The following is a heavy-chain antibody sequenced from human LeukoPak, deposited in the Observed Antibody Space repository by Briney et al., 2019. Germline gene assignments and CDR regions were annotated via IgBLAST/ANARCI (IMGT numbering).Heavy chain of an antibody. CDR2: IYTDGST. D-gene: IGHD3-16*01. J-gene: IGHJ4*02. Sequence: PGGSLRLSCSASGYSVSDKPMPWARPAAGEGLVWVSVIYTDGSTHYSESVRGRFYISRDNSKNTLYLQMNSLGAEDADVYYCAARPDSNRGRYDYWGQGTLVTVSS. CDR3: AARPDSNRGRYDY. CDR1: GYSVSDKP. V-gene: IGHV3-66*01.